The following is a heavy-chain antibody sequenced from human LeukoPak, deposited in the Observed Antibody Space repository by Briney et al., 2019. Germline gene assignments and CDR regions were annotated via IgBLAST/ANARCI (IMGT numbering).Heavy chain of an antibody. CDR2: IYSGGST. CDR1: EFSVGSNY. J-gene: IGHJ4*02. Sequence: GGSLRLSCAASEFSVGSNYMTWVRQAPGKGLEWVSLIYSGGSTYYADSVKGRFTISRDNSKNTLYLQMNSQRAEDTAVYYCARGPGGYHNTGGQGTLVTVSS. CDR3: ARGPGGYHNT. V-gene: IGHV3-66*01. D-gene: IGHD5-12*01.